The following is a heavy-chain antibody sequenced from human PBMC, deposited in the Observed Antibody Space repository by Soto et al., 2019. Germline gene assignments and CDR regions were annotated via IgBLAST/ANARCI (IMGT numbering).Heavy chain of an antibody. Sequence: EVQLVESGGGLVQPGGSLRLSCAASGFTVSSNYMSWVRQAPGKGLEWVSVIYSGGSTYYADSVKGRFTISRDNYKNTLYLQMNSLRADDTAVYYCARDFVHGDHPEYFQHWGQGTLVTVSS. D-gene: IGHD4-17*01. CDR2: IYSGGST. CDR3: ARDFVHGDHPEYFQH. CDR1: GFTVSSNY. J-gene: IGHJ1*01. V-gene: IGHV3-66*01.